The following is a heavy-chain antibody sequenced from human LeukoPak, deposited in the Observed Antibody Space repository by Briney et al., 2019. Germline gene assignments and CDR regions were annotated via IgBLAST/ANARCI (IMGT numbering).Heavy chain of an antibody. D-gene: IGHD3-3*01. CDR3: ARGVVTIFGVVIIQNWFDP. CDR2: ISAYNGNT. J-gene: IGHJ5*02. V-gene: IGHV1-18*01. Sequence: ASVKVSCKASGYTFTSYGISWVRQAPGQGLEWMGWISAYNGNTNYAQKLQGRVTMSTDTSTSTAYMELRSLRSDDTAVYYCARGVVTIFGVVIIQNWFDPWGQGTLVTVSS. CDR1: GYTFTSYG.